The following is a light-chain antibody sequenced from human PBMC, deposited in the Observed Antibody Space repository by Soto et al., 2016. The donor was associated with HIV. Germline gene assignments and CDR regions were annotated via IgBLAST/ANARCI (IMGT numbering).Light chain of an antibody. V-gene: IGLV3-27*01. CDR2: KDT. CDR1: MLPKKY. J-gene: IGLJ3*02. Sequence: SYELTQPSPVSVSPGQTARITCSGDMLPKKYSRWFQQKPGQAPVLVIYKDTERPSGIPERFSGSSSGTTVTLTISGAQVEDEADYYCYSSADNIWVFGGGTKLTVL. CDR3: YSSADNIWV.